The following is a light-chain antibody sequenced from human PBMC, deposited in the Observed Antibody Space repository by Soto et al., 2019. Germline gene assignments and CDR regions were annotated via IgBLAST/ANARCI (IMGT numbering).Light chain of an antibody. CDR1: QSVTSNS. CDR3: HQYGASPRT. J-gene: IGKJ1*01. V-gene: IGKV3-20*01. CDR2: GAS. Sequence: EIVLTQSLCTLSLSPGEGAALSCRASQSVTSNSLAWYQQKPGQAPRLLIYGASSRATGIPDRFSGSGSGTDFTLTISRLEPEDFAVYYCHQYGASPRTFGQGTKVDIK.